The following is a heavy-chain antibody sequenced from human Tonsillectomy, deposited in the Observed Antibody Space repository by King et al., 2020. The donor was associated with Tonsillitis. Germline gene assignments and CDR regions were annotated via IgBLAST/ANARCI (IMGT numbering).Heavy chain of an antibody. J-gene: IGHJ1*01. CDR2: IIPIFGTA. Sequence: QLVQSGAEVKKPGSSVQVSCKASGGTFSSYAISWVRQAPGQGIEWMGGIIPIFGTANKAQKFQGRVTITADESTSTAYMELSSLRSEDTAVYYCSSGAYCGGDCNFAQHWGQGTLVTVSS. D-gene: IGHD2-21*02. CDR1: GGTFSSYA. CDR3: SSGAYCGGDCNFAQH. V-gene: IGHV1-69*01.